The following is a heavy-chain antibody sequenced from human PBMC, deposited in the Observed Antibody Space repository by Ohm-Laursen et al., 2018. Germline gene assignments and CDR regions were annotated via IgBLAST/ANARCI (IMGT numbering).Heavy chain of an antibody. J-gene: IGHJ4*02. Sequence: SLRLSCAASGFTFSSYSMNWVRQAPGKGLEWVSSISFSGSHIYYADSVKGRFTISRDNAKTTLYLQMNSLRAEDTAVYYCAKTYYDFWSGYYPTDYWGQGTLVTVSS. V-gene: IGHV3-21*04. CDR1: GFTFSSYS. D-gene: IGHD3-3*01. CDR2: ISFSGSHI. CDR3: AKTYYDFWSGYYPTDY.